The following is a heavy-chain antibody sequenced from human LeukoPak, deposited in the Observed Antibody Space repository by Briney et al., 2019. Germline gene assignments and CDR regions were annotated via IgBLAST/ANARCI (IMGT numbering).Heavy chain of an antibody. CDR1: GGSITGYY. CDR3: ARGIAVAGIPNY. D-gene: IGHD6-19*01. V-gene: IGHV4-59*12. Sequence: PSETLSLTCTVSGGSITGYYWSWIRQPPGKGLEWIGHIYYSGSTNYNPSLKSRVTISVDTSKNQFSLRLSSVTAADTAVYYCARGIAVAGIPNYWGQGTLVTVSS. CDR2: IYYSGST. J-gene: IGHJ4*02.